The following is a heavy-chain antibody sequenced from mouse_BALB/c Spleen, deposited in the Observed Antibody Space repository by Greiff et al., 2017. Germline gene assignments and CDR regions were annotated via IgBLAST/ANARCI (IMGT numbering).Heavy chain of an antibody. Sequence: EVKLEESGGGLVQPGGSRKLSCAASGFTFSSFGMHWVRQAPEKGLEWVAYISSGSSTIYYADTVKGRFTISRDNPKNTLFLQMTSLRSEDTAMYYCARKNYDYDGGFAYWGQGTLVTVSA. CDR1: GFTFSSFG. V-gene: IGHV5-17*02. D-gene: IGHD2-4*01. CDR2: ISSGSSTI. J-gene: IGHJ3*01. CDR3: ARKNYDYDGGFAY.